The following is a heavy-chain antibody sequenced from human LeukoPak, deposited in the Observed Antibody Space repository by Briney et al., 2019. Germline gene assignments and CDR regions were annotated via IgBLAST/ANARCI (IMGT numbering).Heavy chain of an antibody. CDR3: TRRIVGATGDDAFDI. CDR1: GFTFSGSA. V-gene: IGHV3-73*01. J-gene: IGHJ3*02. CDR2: IRSKANSYAT. D-gene: IGHD1-26*01. Sequence: GGSLRLSCAASGFTFSGSAMHWVRQASGKGLEWVGRIRSKANSYATAYAASVKGRFTISRDDSKNTAYLQMNSLKTEDTAVYYCTRRIVGATGDDAFDIWGQGTMVTVSS.